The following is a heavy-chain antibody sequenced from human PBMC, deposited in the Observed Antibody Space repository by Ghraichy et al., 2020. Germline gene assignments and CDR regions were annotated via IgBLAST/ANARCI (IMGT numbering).Heavy chain of an antibody. V-gene: IGHV4-59*01. CDR3: ARYVPYYYDHDGSYYFDY. CDR2: IYYSGST. D-gene: IGHD3-22*01. Sequence: SETLSLTCTVSGGSISSYYWSWIRQPPGKGLEWIGYIYYSGSTNYNPSLKSRVTISVDTSKNQFSLKLSSVTAADTAVYYCARYVPYYYDHDGSYYFDYWGQGTLVTVSS. J-gene: IGHJ4*02. CDR1: GGSISSYY.